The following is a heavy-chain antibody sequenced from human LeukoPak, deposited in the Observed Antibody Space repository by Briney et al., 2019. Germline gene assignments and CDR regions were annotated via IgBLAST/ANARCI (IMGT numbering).Heavy chain of an antibody. Sequence: PSQTLSLTCTISGGSISSGDYYWSWIRQPPGKGLEWIGYIYYSGSTYYNPSLKSRVTISVDTSKNQFSLRLSSVTAADTAVYYCARGYYYDRPPDAFDIWGQGTMVTVSS. J-gene: IGHJ3*02. CDR3: ARGYYYDRPPDAFDI. D-gene: IGHD3-22*01. CDR1: GGSISSGDYY. V-gene: IGHV4-30-4*01. CDR2: IYYSGST.